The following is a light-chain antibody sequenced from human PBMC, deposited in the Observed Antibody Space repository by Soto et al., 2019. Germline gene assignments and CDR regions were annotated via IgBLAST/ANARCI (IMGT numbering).Light chain of an antibody. CDR3: QQYDVWPPIT. V-gene: IGKV3-15*01. Sequence: EVVLTQSPAALSVSPGDTATLSCRASQSVVDNLAWYQQRPGQSPRLLIYRATSRATGVPARFSGSGSGTEFTLPIRSLQSEDFAVYYCQQYDVWPPITFGQGTRLEFK. CDR2: RAT. CDR1: QSVVDN. J-gene: IGKJ5*01.